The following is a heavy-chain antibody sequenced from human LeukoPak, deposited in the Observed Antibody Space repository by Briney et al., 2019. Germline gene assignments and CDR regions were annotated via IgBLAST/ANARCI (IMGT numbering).Heavy chain of an antibody. Sequence: GSLRLSCAASGFTFSANSMSWVRQAPGKGLEWVSYITSSGSVIHYSDSVGGRFTISRDNAKSSLYLQMNSLRAEDTAIYYCARDWASPGPTTIWGQGTLVTVSS. CDR2: ITSSGSVI. CDR1: GFTFSANS. J-gene: IGHJ4*02. V-gene: IGHV3-48*01. D-gene: IGHD1-26*01. CDR3: ARDWASPGPTTI.